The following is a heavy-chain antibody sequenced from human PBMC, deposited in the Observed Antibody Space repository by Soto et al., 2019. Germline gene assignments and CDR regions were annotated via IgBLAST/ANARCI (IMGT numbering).Heavy chain of an antibody. V-gene: IGHV1-58*01. D-gene: IGHD3-3*01. Sequence: SVKVSCKASGFTFTSSAVQWVRQARGQRLEWIGWIVVGSGNTNYAQKFQERVTITRDMSTSTAYMELSSLRSEDTAVYYCAAGTAYDFWSGYYHLPFDYWGQGTLVTVSS. CDR3: AAGTAYDFWSGYYHLPFDY. CDR1: GFTFTSSA. CDR2: IVVGSGNT. J-gene: IGHJ4*02.